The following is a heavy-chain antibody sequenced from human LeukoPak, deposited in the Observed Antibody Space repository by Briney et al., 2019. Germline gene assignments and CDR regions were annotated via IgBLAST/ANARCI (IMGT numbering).Heavy chain of an antibody. CDR3: ARWRPRSYYYYYGMDV. CDR2: INHSGST. D-gene: IGHD6-25*01. V-gene: IGHV4-34*01. Sequence: NASETLSLTCAVYGGSFSGYYWSWIRQPPGKGLEWIGEINHSGSTNYNPSLESRVTISVDTSKNQFSLKLSSVTAADTAVYYCARWRPRSYYYYYGMDVWGQGTTVTVSS. J-gene: IGHJ6*02. CDR1: GGSFSGYY.